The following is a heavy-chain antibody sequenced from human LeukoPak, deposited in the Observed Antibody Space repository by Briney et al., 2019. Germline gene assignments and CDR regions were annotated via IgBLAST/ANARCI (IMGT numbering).Heavy chain of an antibody. CDR1: GFTFSSYS. V-gene: IGHV3-21*01. J-gene: IGHJ3*02. CDR3: ARAYDILTGDAFDI. D-gene: IGHD3-9*01. CDR2: ISSSSSYI. Sequence: PGGSLRLSCAASGFTFSSYSMNWVRQAPGKGLEWVSSISSSSSYIYYADSVKGRFTISRDNAKNSLYLQMNSLRAEDTAVYYCARAYDILTGDAFDIWGQGTMVTVAS.